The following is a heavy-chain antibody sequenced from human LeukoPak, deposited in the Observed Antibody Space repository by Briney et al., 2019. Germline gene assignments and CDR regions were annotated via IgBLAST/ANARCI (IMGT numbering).Heavy chain of an antibody. V-gene: IGHV4-39*01. CDR2: IYYSGST. D-gene: IGHD3-3*01. J-gene: IGHJ5*02. CDR1: GGSISSSSYY. Sequence: SETLSLTCTVSGGSISSSSYYWGWIRQPPGKGLEWIGSIYYSGSTYYNPSLKSRVTISVDTSKNQFSLKLSSVTAADTAVYYCARRITIFGVVIRAWFDPWGQGTLVTASS. CDR3: ARRITIFGVVIRAWFDP.